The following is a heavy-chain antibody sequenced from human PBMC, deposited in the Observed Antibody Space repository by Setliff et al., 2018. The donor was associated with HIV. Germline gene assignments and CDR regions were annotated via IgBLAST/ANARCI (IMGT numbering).Heavy chain of an antibody. D-gene: IGHD3-10*01. CDR3: TRPYYYASGSYDY. J-gene: IGHJ4*02. Sequence: GGSLRLSCTASGFSFSSYAIHWVRQAPGKGLEWVAVISYDGTNEYYADSVKGRFTISRDNYKNTVFLQMNSLRVDDSALYYCTRPYYYASGSYDYWGQGTLVTVSS. CDR2: ISYDGTNE. V-gene: IGHV3-30*04. CDR1: GFSFSSYA.